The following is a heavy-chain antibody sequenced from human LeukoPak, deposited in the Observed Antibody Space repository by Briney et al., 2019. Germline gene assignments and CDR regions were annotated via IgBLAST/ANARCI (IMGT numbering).Heavy chain of an antibody. CDR3: ARVGGDYGGGYFHH. J-gene: IGHJ1*01. CDR1: GGSISSGGYY. D-gene: IGHD2-21*02. Sequence: PSQTLSLTCTVSGGSISSGGYYWSWIRQPPGKGLEWIGYIYHSGSTYYNPSLKSRVTISVDRSKNQFSLKLSSVTAADTAVYYCARVGGDYGGGYFHHWGQGTLVTVSS. V-gene: IGHV4-30-2*01. CDR2: IYHSGST.